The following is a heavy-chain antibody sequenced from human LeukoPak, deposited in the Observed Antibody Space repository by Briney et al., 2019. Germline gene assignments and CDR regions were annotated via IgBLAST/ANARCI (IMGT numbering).Heavy chain of an antibody. CDR2: VSNNGIDK. J-gene: IGHJ4*02. Sequence: GGSLRLSCAAYGFTFSSDGIHWVRQAPGKGLEWVAFVSNNGIDKHYGDSVQGRFSISRDNSKNTLYLETKSLRVEDTAMYYCAKGITSDSYYLDYWGQGTLVTVSS. CDR1: GFTFSSDG. CDR3: AKGITSDSYYLDY. D-gene: IGHD1-20*01. V-gene: IGHV3-30*02.